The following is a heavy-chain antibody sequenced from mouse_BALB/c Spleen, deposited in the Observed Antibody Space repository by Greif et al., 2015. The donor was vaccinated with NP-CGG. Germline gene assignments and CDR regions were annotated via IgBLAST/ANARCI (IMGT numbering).Heavy chain of an antibody. CDR3: ASSYYYGSSYYAMDY. Sequence: QVQLQQSGAELAKPGASAKMSCKASGYTFTSYWMHWVKQRPGQGLEWIGYINPSTGYTEYNQKFKDKATLTADKSSSTAYMQLSSLTSEDSAVYYCASSYYYGSSYYAMDYWGQGTSVTVSS. CDR2: INPSTGYT. D-gene: IGHD1-1*01. CDR1: GYTFTSYW. J-gene: IGHJ4*01. V-gene: IGHV1-7*01.